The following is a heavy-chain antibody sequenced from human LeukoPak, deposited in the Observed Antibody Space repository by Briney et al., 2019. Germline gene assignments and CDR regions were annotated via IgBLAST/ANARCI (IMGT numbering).Heavy chain of an antibody. CDR2: IWYDGSNK. J-gene: IGHJ4*02. D-gene: IGHD5-18*01. V-gene: IGHV3-33*01. CDR3: ARDLSFGYSYGKD. CDR1: GFTFSSYG. Sequence: GGSLRLSCAASGFTFSSYGMHWVRQAPGKGLERVAVIWYDGSNKYYADSVKGRFTISRDNSKNTLYLQMNSLRAEDTAVYYCARDLSFGYSYGKDWGQGTLVTVSS.